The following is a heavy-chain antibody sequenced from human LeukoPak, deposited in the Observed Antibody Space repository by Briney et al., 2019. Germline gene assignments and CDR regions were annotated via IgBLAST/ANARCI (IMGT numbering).Heavy chain of an antibody. D-gene: IGHD3-10*01. J-gene: IGHJ5*02. CDR1: GGSISSYY. CDR2: IYYSGST. V-gene: IGHV4-59*01. CDR3: ARDRDYYGSGSYYNHWFDP. Sequence: SETLSLTCTVSGGSISSYYWSWIRQPPGKGLEWIGYIYYSGSTNYNPSLKSRVTISVDTSKNQFSLKLSSVTAADTAVYYCARDRDYYGSGSYYNHWFDPWGQGTLVTVSS.